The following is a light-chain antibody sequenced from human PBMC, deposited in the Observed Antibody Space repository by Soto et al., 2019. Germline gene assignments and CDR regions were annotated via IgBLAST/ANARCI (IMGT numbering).Light chain of an antibody. Sequence: QSVLTQPASVSASPGQSITISCTGTSSDIGGYIYVSWYQHHPGKAPRLMIYEVSSRPSGVSNRFSGSKSGNTASLTISGLQAEDEAQYYCSSYSSANTVIFGGGTKLTV. CDR2: EVS. V-gene: IGLV2-14*01. CDR3: SSYSSANTVI. J-gene: IGLJ2*01. CDR1: SSDIGGYIY.